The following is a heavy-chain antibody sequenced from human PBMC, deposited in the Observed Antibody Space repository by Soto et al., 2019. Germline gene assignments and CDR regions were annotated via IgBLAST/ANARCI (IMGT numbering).Heavy chain of an antibody. CDR2: ISGSGGGT. V-gene: IGHV3-23*01. D-gene: IGHD3-22*01. Sequence: GGSLSLSCAASGFPFGSYAMSWVRQAPGKGLDWVSGISGSGGGTYYADSVKGRFTISRDNSKNTLFLQMNSLRAEDTAVYYCAKAHSSGYTKDGFDIWGQGTMVTVSS. J-gene: IGHJ3*02. CDR1: GFPFGSYA. CDR3: AKAHSSGYTKDGFDI.